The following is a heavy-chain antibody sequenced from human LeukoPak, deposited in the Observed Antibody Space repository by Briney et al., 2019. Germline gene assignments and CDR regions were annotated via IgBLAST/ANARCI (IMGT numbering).Heavy chain of an antibody. Sequence: GSLRLSCAASGFTFSSYWMSWIRQPPGKGLEWIGEINHSGSTNYNPSLKSRVTISVDTSKNQFSLKLSSVTAADTAVYYCARGRRITMVRGARGSSGLFDYWGQGTLVTVSS. D-gene: IGHD3-10*01. V-gene: IGHV4-34*01. CDR3: ARGRRITMVRGARGSSGLFDY. CDR2: INHSGST. CDR1: GFTFSSYW. J-gene: IGHJ4*02.